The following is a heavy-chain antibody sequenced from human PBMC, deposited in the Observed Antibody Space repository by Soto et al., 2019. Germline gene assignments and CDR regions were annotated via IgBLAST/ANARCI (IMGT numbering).Heavy chain of an antibody. CDR3: ARLDSCSSTSCSWYYYMDV. CDR1: GFSLSNARMG. V-gene: IGHV2-26*01. D-gene: IGHD2-2*01. CDR2: IFSNDEK. Sequence: SGPTLVNPTETLTLTCTVSGFSLSNARMGVSWIRQPPGKALEWLAHIFSNDEKSYSTSLKSRLTISKDTSKSQVVLTMTNMDPVDTATYYCARLDSCSSTSCSWYYYMDVWGKGTTVTVSS. J-gene: IGHJ6*03.